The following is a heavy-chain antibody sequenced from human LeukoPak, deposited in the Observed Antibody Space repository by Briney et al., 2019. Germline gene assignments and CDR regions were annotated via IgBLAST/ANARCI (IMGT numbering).Heavy chain of an antibody. CDR1: GGTFSSYA. V-gene: IGHV1-69*04. CDR3: ASPREDTAMGQFDY. CDR2: IIAIFGIT. D-gene: IGHD5-18*01. Sequence: SVKVSCKASGGTFSSYAISWVRQAPGQGLEWMGRIIAIFGITNYAQKFQGRVTITADKSTSTAYMELSSLRSEDTAVYYCASPREDTAMGQFDYWGQGTLVTVSS. J-gene: IGHJ4*02.